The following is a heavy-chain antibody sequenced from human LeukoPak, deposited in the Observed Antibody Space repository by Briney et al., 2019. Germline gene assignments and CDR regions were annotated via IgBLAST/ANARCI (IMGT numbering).Heavy chain of an antibody. CDR1: GYRFTNYW. Sequence: GESLKISCKGSGYRFTNYWIGWVRQMPGKGLEWMGIIYPGDSDTRYSPSFQGQVTISADKSISTAYLQWSSLKASDTAMYYCARLQHRDGYVELIDYWGQGTLVTVSS. CDR2: IYPGDSDT. J-gene: IGHJ4*02. CDR3: ARLQHRDGYVELIDY. V-gene: IGHV5-51*01. D-gene: IGHD3-22*01.